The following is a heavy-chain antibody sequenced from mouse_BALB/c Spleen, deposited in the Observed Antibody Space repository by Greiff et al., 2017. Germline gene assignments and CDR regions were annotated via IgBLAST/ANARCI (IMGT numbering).Heavy chain of an antibody. CDR1: GFTFSSFG. V-gene: IGHV5-17*02. J-gene: IGHJ4*01. CDR3: ARSAYYRYGAMDY. CDR2: ISSGSSTI. Sequence: EVQGVESGGGLVQPGGSRKLSCAASGFTFSSFGMHWVRQAPEKGLEWVAYISSGSSTIYYADTVKGRFTISRDNPKNTLFLQMTSLRSEDTAMYYCARSAYYRYGAMDYWGQGTSVTVSS. D-gene: IGHD2-14*01.